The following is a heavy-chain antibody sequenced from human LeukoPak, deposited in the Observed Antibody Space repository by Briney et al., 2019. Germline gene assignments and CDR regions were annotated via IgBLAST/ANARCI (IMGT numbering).Heavy chain of an antibody. CDR1: GYTFTVYY. V-gene: IGHV1-2*02. CDR3: ARVVEMATIGYFDY. J-gene: IGHJ4*02. CDR2: INPNSGGT. D-gene: IGHD5-24*01. Sequence: ASVTVSFKASGYTFTVYYMHWVRQAPGQGVEWMGWINPNSGGTNYAQKFQGRATMTRDTSISTAYMELSRLRSDDTAVYYCARVVEMATIGYFDYWGQGTLVTVSS.